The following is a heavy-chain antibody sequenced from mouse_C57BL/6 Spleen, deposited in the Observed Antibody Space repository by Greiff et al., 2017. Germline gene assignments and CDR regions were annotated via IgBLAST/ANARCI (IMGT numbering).Heavy chain of an antibody. CDR1: GFTFSSYA. CDR3: ARGLRPHWYCDV. D-gene: IGHD1-1*01. J-gene: IGHJ1*03. V-gene: IGHV5-4*03. Sequence: EVKVVESGGGLVKPGGSLKLSCAASGFTFSSYAMSWVRQTPEKRLEWVATISDGGSYTYYPDNVKGRFTISRDNAKNNLYLQMSHLKSEDTAMYYCARGLRPHWYCDVWGTGTTVTVSS. CDR2: ISDGGSYT.